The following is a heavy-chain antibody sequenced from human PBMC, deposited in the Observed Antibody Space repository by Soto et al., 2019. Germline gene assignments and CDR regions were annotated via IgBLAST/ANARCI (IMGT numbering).Heavy chain of an antibody. J-gene: IGHJ5*02. D-gene: IGHD6-13*01. CDR1: GYTFTSYG. V-gene: IGHV1-18*01. CDR2: ISAYNGNT. Sequence: ASVKVSCKSSGYTFTSYGISWVRQAPGQGLEWMGWISAYNGNTNYVQKLQGRVTMTTDTSTSTAYMELRSLRSDDTAVYYCARVGVAAAGTGSWFDPWGQGTMVTVYS. CDR3: ARVGVAAAGTGSWFDP.